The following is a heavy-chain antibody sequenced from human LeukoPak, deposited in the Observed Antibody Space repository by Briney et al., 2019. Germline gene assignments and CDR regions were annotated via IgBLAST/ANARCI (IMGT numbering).Heavy chain of an antibody. CDR1: GGSISSSNW. V-gene: IGHV4-4*02. J-gene: IGHJ4*02. CDR3: AKSSGSYYNVDFDY. CDR2: IYHSGST. Sequence: PSETLSLTCAVSGGSISSSNWWSWVRQPPGKGLEWIGEIYHSGSTNYNPSLKSRVTISVDKSKNQFSLKLSSVTAADTAVYYCAKSSGSYYNVDFDYWGQGTLVTVSS. D-gene: IGHD3-10*01.